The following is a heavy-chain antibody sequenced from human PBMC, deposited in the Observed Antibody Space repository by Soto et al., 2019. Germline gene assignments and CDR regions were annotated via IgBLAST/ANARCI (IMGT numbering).Heavy chain of an antibody. J-gene: IGHJ4*02. V-gene: IGHV4-31*03. CDR1: GGSISSGGYY. Sequence: PSETLSLTCTVSGGSISSGGYYWSWIRQHPGKGLEWIGYIYYSGSTYYNPSLKSRVTISVDTSKNQFSLKLSSVTAADTAVYYCARDSGLLWFGDRAYYFDYWGQGTLVTVSS. CDR3: ARDSGLLWFGDRAYYFDY. CDR2: IYYSGST. D-gene: IGHD3-10*01.